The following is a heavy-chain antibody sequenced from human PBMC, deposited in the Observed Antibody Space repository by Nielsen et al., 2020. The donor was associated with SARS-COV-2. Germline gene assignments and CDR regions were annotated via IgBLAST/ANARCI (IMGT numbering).Heavy chain of an antibody. J-gene: IGHJ6*03. CDR3: ARDLVVGATTWYYMDV. D-gene: IGHD1-26*01. CDR1: GYTFTSYV. V-gene: IGHV1-3*01. Sequence: ASVKVSCKASGYTFTSYVMHWVRQAPGQRLEWMGWINAGNGNTKYSQKFQGRVTITRDTSASTAYMELSSLRSEDTAVYYCARDLVVGATTWYYMDVWGKGTTVTVSS. CDR2: INAGNGNT.